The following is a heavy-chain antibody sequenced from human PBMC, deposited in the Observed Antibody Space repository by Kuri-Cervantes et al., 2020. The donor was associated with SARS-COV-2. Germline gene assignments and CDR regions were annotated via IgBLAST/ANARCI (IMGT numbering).Heavy chain of an antibody. D-gene: IGHD6-13*01. CDR2: IYPGDSDT. J-gene: IGHJ4*01. Sequence: GESLMISCKGSGYSFTSYLIGLVRQMPGKGLEWMGIIYPGDSDTRYSPSFHGQVTISADKSISTSYLQWSSLKASDTAMYYCARGPQNDSWFDYWGQGTLVTVSS. CDR3: ARGPQNDSWFDY. V-gene: IGHV5-51*01. CDR1: GYSFTSYL.